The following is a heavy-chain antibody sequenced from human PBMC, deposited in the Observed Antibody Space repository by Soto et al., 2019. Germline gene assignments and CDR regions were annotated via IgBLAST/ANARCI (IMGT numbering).Heavy chain of an antibody. V-gene: IGHV2-5*02. CDR2: IYWDDDK. D-gene: IGHD3-10*01. Sequence: QITLKESGPTLVKPTQTLTLTCTFSGFSLSTSGVGVGWIRQPPGKALEWLALIYWDDDKRYSPSLKSRLTITKDTSKTQVVLTMTNMDPVDTATYYCAHSNVLLWFGFFDYWGQGTLVTVSS. J-gene: IGHJ4*02. CDR1: GFSLSTSGVG. CDR3: AHSNVLLWFGFFDY.